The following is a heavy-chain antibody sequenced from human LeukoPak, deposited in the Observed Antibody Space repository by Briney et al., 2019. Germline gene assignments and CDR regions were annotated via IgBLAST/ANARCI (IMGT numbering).Heavy chain of an antibody. CDR2: ISSSSSYI. CDR3: ARIPLWFGELLYSAFDI. CDR1: GFTFSSYS. V-gene: IGHV3-21*01. Sequence: PGGSLRLSCAASGFTFSSYSMNWVRQAPGTGLEWVSSISSSSSYIYYADSVKGRFTISRDNAKNSLYLQMNSLRAEDTAVYYCARIPLWFGELLYSAFDIWGQGTMVTVSS. J-gene: IGHJ3*02. D-gene: IGHD3-10*01.